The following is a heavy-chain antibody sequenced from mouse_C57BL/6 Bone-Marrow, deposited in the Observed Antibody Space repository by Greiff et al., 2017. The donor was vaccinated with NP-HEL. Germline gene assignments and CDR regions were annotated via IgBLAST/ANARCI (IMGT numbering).Heavy chain of an antibody. CDR2: IYPRSGNT. V-gene: IGHV1-81*01. D-gene: IGHD1-1*01. CDR1: GYTFTSYG. Sequence: VKLQQSGAELARPGASVKLSCKASGYTFTSYGISWVKQRTGQGLEWIGEIYPRSGNTYYNEKFKGKATLTADKSSSTAYMELRSLTSEDSAVYFCAREVITPFDYWGQGTTLTVSS. CDR3: AREVITPFDY. J-gene: IGHJ2*01.